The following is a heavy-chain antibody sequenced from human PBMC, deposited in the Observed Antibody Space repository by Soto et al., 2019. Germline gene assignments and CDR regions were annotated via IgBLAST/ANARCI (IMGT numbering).Heavy chain of an antibody. D-gene: IGHD3-22*01. CDR1: GFTFSSYS. CDR3: ARDVGSDTCDYSASYGMDA. J-gene: IGHJ6*02. V-gene: IGHV3-21*01. CDR2: ISSSSSYI. Sequence: GGSLRLSCAASGFTFSSYSMNWVRQAPGKGLEWVSSISSSSSYIYYADSVKGRFTISRDNAKNSLYLQMNSLRAEDTAVYYCARDVGSDTCDYSASYGMDAWCQDNTLPISS.